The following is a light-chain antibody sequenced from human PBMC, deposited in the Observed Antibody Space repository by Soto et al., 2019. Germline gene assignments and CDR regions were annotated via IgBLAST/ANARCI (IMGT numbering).Light chain of an antibody. CDR1: QSVSSSN. Sequence: EIVLTQSPATLSLSPGERATLSCRASQSVSSSNLAWYQQKPGQAPRLVISGASSRAAGLPDRFGGSGSGTDFTLTISRLEPEDFAVYYCQHYDDSPPRYTFGQGTKLEIK. J-gene: IGKJ2*01. CDR2: GAS. CDR3: QHYDDSPPRYT. V-gene: IGKV3-20*01.